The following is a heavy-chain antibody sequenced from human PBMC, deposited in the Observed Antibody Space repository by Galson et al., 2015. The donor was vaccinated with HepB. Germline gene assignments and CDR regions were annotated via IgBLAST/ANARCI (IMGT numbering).Heavy chain of an antibody. CDR3: ATGRNYCSTTSCYNF. J-gene: IGHJ4*02. V-gene: IGHV3-66*02. CDR2: IYSGGST. CDR1: GFNVSSNY. D-gene: IGHD2-2*02. Sequence: SLRLSCAASGFNVSSNYMSWVRQAPGKGLEWVSIIYSGGSTYYADSARGRFTVSRDNSKNTLSLQMNSLRVEDTAVYYCATGRNYCSTTSCYNFWGQGTLVTVSS.